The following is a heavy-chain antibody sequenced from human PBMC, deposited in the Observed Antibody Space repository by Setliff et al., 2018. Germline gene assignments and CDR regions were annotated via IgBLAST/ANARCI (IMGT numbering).Heavy chain of an antibody. V-gene: IGHV3-48*04. CDR1: GFTFSSYS. J-gene: IGHJ4*02. CDR3: ARPGRSNYWDSFDY. D-gene: IGHD3-10*01. CDR2: INSGGSLI. Sequence: GGSLRLSCIASGFTFSSYSMNWVRQAPGKGLEWVSYINSGGSLIYYADSVKGRFTISRDNAKKSLDLQMNSLRVDDTAVYYCARPGRSNYWDSFDYWGQGILVTVSS.